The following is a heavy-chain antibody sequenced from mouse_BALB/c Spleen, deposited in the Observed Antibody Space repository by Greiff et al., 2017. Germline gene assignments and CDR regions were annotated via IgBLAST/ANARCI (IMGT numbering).Heavy chain of an antibody. D-gene: IGHD2-3*01. J-gene: IGHJ2*01. V-gene: IGHV1-4*02. CDR1: GYTFTSYT. CDR3: ARGGLLRYFDY. CDR2: INPSSGYT. Sequence: VQLQQSAAELARPGASVKMSCKASGYTFTSYTMHWVKQRPGQGLEWIGYINPSSGYTEYNQKFKDKTTLTADKSSSTAYMQLSSLTSEDSAVYYCARGGLLRYFDYWGQGTTLTVSS.